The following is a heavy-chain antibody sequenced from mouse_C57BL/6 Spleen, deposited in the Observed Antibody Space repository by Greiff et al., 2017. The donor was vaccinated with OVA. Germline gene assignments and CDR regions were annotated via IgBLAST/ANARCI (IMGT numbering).Heavy chain of an antibody. V-gene: IGHV14-1*01. CDR3: TTAYYSNAMDY. J-gene: IGHJ4*01. CDR2: IVPEDGDT. Sequence: VQLQQSGAELVRPGASVKLSCTASGFNIKDYYMHWVKQRPEQGLEWIGRIVPEDGDTEYAPKFQGKATMTADTSSNTAYLQLSSLTSEDTAVYYCTTAYYSNAMDYWGQGTSVTVSS. CDR1: GFNIKDYY. D-gene: IGHD2-5*01.